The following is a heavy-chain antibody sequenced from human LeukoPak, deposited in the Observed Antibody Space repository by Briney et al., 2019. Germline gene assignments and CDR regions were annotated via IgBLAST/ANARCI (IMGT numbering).Heavy chain of an antibody. CDR3: ARVPPMRVVVPAAKNYYYYYMDV. CDR2: INHSGST. CDR1: AGSFSGYY. V-gene: IGHV4-34*01. J-gene: IGHJ6*03. D-gene: IGHD2-2*01. Sequence: SESLSLTCAVDAGSFSGYYWSWIRQPPGKGLEWNGEINHSGSTNYNPSLKSRVNISVDTSKNQFSLKLSSVTAADTAVYYCARVPPMRVVVPAAKNYYYYYMDVWGKGTTVTVS.